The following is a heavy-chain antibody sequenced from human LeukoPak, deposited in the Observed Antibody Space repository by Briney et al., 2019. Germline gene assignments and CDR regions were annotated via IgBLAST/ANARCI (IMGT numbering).Heavy chain of an antibody. CDR1: GGTFSSYA. D-gene: IGHD3-3*01. CDR2: IIPIFGTA. J-gene: IGHJ4*02. Sequence: SVKVSCKASGGTFSSYAISWVRQAPGQGLEWMGGIIPIFGTANYAQKFQGRVTITADESTSTAYMELGSLRSEDTAVYYCASGTAPYDFWSALGYWGQGTLVTVSS. V-gene: IGHV1-69*13. CDR3: ASGTAPYDFWSALGY.